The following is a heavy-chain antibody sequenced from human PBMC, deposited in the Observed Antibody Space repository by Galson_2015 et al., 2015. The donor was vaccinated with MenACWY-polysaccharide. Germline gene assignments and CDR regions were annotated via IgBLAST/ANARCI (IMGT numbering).Heavy chain of an antibody. CDR2: ISKSGDRT. D-gene: IGHD2-2*01. CDR3: ARVRYSTGKYQFDY. V-gene: IGHV3-23*01. Sequence: SLRLSCAASEFSFSSYPMSWVRRAPGKGLEWVSFISKSGDRTNYADSVKGRFTISRDNSKNTLSLQMNSLRAEDTAVYYCARVRYSTGKYQFDYWGQGTLVAVSS. CDR1: EFSFSSYP. J-gene: IGHJ4*02.